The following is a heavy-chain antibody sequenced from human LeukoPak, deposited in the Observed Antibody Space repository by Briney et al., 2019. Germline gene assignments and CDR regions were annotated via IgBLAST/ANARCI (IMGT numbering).Heavy chain of an antibody. J-gene: IGHJ6*02. V-gene: IGHV3-53*01. CDR1: GVTDRSNY. CDR3: ARGSGMDV. Sequence: PGGSLRLSCIASGVTDRSNYMNWVRQAPGKGLECVSVIYSDGTTSYADSVKGRFTISRDNSKNTLYLQMTSLRAEDTAVYYCARGSGMDVWGQGTTVTVSS. CDR2: IYSDGTT.